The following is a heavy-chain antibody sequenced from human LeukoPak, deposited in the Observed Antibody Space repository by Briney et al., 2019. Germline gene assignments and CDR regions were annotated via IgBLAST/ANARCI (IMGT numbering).Heavy chain of an antibody. CDR2: ISWNSGSI. D-gene: IGHD3-22*01. CDR1: GFTFDDYA. Sequence: GGSLRLSCAASGFTFDDYAMHWVRQAPGKGLEWVSGISWNSGSIGYADSVKGRFTISRDNAKNSLYLQMYSLRAEDTALYYCAKDISEDSSGYYYSWGQGTLVTVSS. V-gene: IGHV3-9*01. CDR3: AKDISEDSSGYYYS. J-gene: IGHJ4*02.